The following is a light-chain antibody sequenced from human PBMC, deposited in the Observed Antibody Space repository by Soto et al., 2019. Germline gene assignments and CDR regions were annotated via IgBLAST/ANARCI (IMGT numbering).Light chain of an antibody. CDR3: SSYTSSSSLYV. V-gene: IGLV2-14*01. CDR2: EVS. Sequence: QSAPTQPASVSGSPGQAITISCTGTSSDVGGYNSVSWYQQHPGKAPKLMVYEVSNRPSGVSNRFSGSKSVNTASLTISGLQAEDEADYYCSSYTSSSSLYVFGTGTKVTVL. J-gene: IGLJ1*01. CDR1: SSDVGGYNS.